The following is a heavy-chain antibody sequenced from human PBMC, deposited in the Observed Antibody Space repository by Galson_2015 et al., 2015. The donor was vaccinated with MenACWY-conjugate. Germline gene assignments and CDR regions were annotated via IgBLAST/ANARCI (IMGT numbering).Heavy chain of an antibody. V-gene: IGHV1-18*01. CDR1: GYTFTSYG. CDR2: ISGYNGKT. CDR3: ARTTLDCSGGVCYKY. D-gene: IGHD2-8*02. J-gene: IGHJ4*02. Sequence: QSGAEVKKPGASVKVSCKASGYTFTSYGISWVRQAPGQGLERMGWISGYNGKTDYAQKFQGRVTVTTDTSTRTAYMELRSLRSDDTALYYRARTTLDCSGGVCYKYWGQGTQVTVSS.